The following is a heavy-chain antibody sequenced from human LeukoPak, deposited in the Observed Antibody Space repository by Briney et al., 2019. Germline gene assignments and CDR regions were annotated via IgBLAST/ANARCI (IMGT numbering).Heavy chain of an antibody. CDR1: GFTVSTNY. Sequence: GGSLRLSCAASGFTVSTNYMNWVRQAPGKGLEWVSILYSGSSTYYADSVKGRFTISRDDSKNTLYLQMNSLRAEDTAVYYCARVGDHFHWYLDVWGRGTLVTVSS. CDR3: ARVGDHFHWYLDV. D-gene: IGHD3-3*02. CDR2: LYSGSST. V-gene: IGHV3-53*01. J-gene: IGHJ2*01.